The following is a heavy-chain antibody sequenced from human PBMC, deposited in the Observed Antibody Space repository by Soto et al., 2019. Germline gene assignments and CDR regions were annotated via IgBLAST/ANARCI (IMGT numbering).Heavy chain of an antibody. D-gene: IGHD2-15*01. CDR3: AGGLVVVAATGWFDP. V-gene: IGHV1-69*13. Sequence: SVKVSCKASGGTFSSYAISWVRQAPGQGLEWMGGIIPIFGTANYAQKFQGRVTITADESTSTAYMELSSLRSEDTAVYYCAGGLVVVAATGWFDPWGQGTLVTVSS. J-gene: IGHJ5*02. CDR1: GGTFSSYA. CDR2: IIPIFGTA.